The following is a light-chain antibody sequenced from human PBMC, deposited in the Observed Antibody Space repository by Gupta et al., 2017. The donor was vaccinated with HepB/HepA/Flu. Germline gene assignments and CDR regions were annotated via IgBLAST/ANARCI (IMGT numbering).Light chain of an antibody. CDR1: QSMSRY. J-gene: IGKJ1*01. CDR3: QQSDSTPWT. Sequence: DIQMTQSPSSLSASVGDRVTITCRASQSMSRYLNWYQQKPGKAPKVVISGGSSLQSGVPSRFSGSGSGTDFTLTISSLQPEDFATYYCQQSDSTPWTFGQGTKVEIK. V-gene: IGKV1-39*01. CDR2: GGS.